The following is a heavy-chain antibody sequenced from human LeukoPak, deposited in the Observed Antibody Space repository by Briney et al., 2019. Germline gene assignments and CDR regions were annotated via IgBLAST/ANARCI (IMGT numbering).Heavy chain of an antibody. D-gene: IGHD2-21*01. CDR2: INTDGRST. J-gene: IGHJ4*02. CDR3: AKEFNRGLPDY. CDR1: GFTFRTYW. Sequence: PGGSLRLSCAASGFTFRTYWMHWVRQAPGKGLVWVSRINTDGRSTSYADSVKGRFTVSRDNSKDTLYLQMSSLRAEDTAVYYCAKEFNRGLPDYWGQGTLVTVPS. V-gene: IGHV3-74*01.